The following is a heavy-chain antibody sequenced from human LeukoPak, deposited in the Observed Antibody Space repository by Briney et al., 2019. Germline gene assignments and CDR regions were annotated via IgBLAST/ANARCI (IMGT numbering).Heavy chain of an antibody. D-gene: IGHD4-23*01. Sequence: KPGGTLRLSCAASGFRFSDYYMKWIRQAAGKGLECVSHISRSGSTIYYADSVKGRFTISRDNAKNSLYLQMNSLRVEDTAVYYCARDDTVALGAFDIWGQGTMVTVSS. J-gene: IGHJ3*02. CDR3: ARDDTVALGAFDI. CDR2: ISRSGSTI. V-gene: IGHV3-11*04. CDR1: GFRFSDYY.